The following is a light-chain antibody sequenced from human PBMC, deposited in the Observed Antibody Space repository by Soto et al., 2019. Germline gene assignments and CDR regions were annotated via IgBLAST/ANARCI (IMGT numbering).Light chain of an antibody. CDR2: AAS. V-gene: IGKV1-6*01. CDR1: QGIRND. J-gene: IGKJ1*01. Sequence: AIQMPQSPSSLSASVADTVTITCRASQGIRNDLGWYQQKPGKDPNLLIYAASSLQSGVPSRFSGSGSGTDFTLTISSLQPEDFATYYCLQDYNYPRTFGQGTKVDI. CDR3: LQDYNYPRT.